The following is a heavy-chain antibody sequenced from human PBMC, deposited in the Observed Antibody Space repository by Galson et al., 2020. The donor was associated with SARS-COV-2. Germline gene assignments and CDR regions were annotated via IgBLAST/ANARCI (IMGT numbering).Heavy chain of an antibody. J-gene: IGHJ4*02. Sequence: GGSLRLSCAASGFTFSSYAMHWVRQAPGKGLEWVAVISYDGSNKYYADSVKGRFTISRDNSKNTLYLQMNSLRAEDTAVYYCARGQQPHGGWGQGTLVTVSS. D-gene: IGHD2-15*01. V-gene: IGHV3-30*04. CDR3: ARGQQPHGG. CDR2: ISYDGSNK. CDR1: GFTFSSYA.